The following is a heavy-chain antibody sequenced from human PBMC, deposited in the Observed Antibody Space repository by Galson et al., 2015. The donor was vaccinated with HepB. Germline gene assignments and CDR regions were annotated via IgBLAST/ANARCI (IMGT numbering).Heavy chain of an antibody. V-gene: IGHV3-33*01. Sequence: SLRLSCAASGFTFSSYGMHWVRQAPGKGLEWVAVIWYDGSNKYYADSVKGRFTISRDNSKNTLYLQMNSLRAEDTAVYYCARSKTRQWLDGGLFWGQGTLVTVSS. CDR2: IWYDGSNK. CDR1: GFTFSSYG. J-gene: IGHJ4*02. D-gene: IGHD6-19*01. CDR3: ARSKTRQWLDGGLF.